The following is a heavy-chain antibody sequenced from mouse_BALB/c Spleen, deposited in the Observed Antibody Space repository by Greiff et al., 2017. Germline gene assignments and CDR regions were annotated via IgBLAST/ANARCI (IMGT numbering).Heavy chain of an antibody. V-gene: IGHV5-6-3*01. CDR2: INSNGGST. J-gene: IGHJ4*01. CDR1: GFTFSSYG. Sequence: EVQLVESGGGLVQPGGSLKLSCAASGFTFSSYGMSWVRQTPDKRLELVATINSNGGSTYYPDSVKGRFTISRDNAKNTLYLQMSSLKSEDTAMYYCARAARASYAMDYWGQGTSVTVSS. CDR3: ARAARASYAMDY. D-gene: IGHD3-1*01.